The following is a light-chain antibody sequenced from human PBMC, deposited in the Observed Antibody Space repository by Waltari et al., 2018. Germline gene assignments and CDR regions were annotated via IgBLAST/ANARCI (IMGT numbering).Light chain of an antibody. V-gene: IGKV3-15*01. J-gene: IGKJ2*01. CDR1: QSVSSN. CDR2: GAS. Sequence: EIVLTQSPATLSVSPGERATLSCRASQSVSSNLAWYQHKPGQPPRLPIYGASTRATGIPARFSGSGSGTEFTLTISSLQSEDFAVYYCQQYNSWPPRYTFGQGTNLESK. CDR3: QQYNSWPPRYT.